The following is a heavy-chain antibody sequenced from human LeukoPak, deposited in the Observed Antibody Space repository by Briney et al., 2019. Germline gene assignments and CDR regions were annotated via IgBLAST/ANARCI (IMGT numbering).Heavy chain of an antibody. Sequence: GGSLRLSCAASGFTFSSYSMNWVRQAPGKGLEWVSYISSSSSTIYYADSVKGRFTISRDNAKNSLYLQMNSLRAEDTAVYYCARDQTDCSSTSCPIHLYYYYMDVWGKGTTVAVSS. CDR3: ARDQTDCSSTSCPIHLYYYYMDV. CDR1: GFTFSSYS. V-gene: IGHV3-48*01. J-gene: IGHJ6*03. CDR2: ISSSSSTI. D-gene: IGHD2-2*01.